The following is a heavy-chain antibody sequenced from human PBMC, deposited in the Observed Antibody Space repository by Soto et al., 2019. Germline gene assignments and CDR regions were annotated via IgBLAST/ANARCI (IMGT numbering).Heavy chain of an antibody. CDR3: ARDPSSYCGGDCYAYWYFDL. CDR1: GGTFSSYA. Sequence: QVQLVQSGAAVKKPGSSVKVSCKASGGTFSSYAISWVRQAPGQGLEWMGGIIPIFGTANYAQKFQGRVTITADESTSTAYMELSSLRSEDTAVYYCARDPSSYCGGDCYAYWYFDLWGRGTLVTVSS. D-gene: IGHD2-21*02. J-gene: IGHJ2*01. CDR2: IIPIFGTA. V-gene: IGHV1-69*12.